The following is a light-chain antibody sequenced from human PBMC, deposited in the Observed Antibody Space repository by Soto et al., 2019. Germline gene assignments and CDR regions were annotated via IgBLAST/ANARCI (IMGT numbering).Light chain of an antibody. CDR2: GAS. J-gene: IGKJ2*01. CDR3: QQYGGSPRYT. Sequence: EIALTQSPGTLSLSPGERATLSCRASQSVSSSFLAWYQQKSGQAPRLLIYGASSRATGIPDRFSGSGSGTDFTLTISRLEPEDFAVYYCQQYGGSPRYTFGQGTKLEIK. V-gene: IGKV3-20*01. CDR1: QSVSSSF.